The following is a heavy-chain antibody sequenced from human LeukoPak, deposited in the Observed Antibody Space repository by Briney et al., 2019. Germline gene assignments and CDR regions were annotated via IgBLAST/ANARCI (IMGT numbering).Heavy chain of an antibody. Sequence: PGGSLRLSCAASGFTFSSYAMSWVRQAPGKGLEWVSAISGSGGSTYYADSVKGRYTISRDNSKNTLYLQMNSLRAEDTAVYYCARQWLVREPFDYWGQGTLVTVSS. CDR1: GFTFSSYA. CDR2: ISGSGGST. J-gene: IGHJ4*02. D-gene: IGHD6-19*01. V-gene: IGHV3-23*01. CDR3: ARQWLVREPFDY.